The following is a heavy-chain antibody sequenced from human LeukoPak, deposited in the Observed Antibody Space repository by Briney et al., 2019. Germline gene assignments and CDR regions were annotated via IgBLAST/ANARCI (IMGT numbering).Heavy chain of an antibody. Sequence: SETLSLTCTVSGGSISSGGYYWSWIRQHPGKGLEWIGYIYYSGSTYYNPSLKSRVTISVDTSKNQFSLKLSSVTAADTAVYCCASYDIILNHNWFDPWGQGTLVTVSS. D-gene: IGHD2-8*02. V-gene: IGHV4-31*03. CDR2: IYYSGST. CDR3: ASYDIILNHNWFDP. CDR1: GGSISSGGYY. J-gene: IGHJ5*02.